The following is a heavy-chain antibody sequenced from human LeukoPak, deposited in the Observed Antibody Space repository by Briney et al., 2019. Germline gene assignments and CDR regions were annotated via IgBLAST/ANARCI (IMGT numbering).Heavy chain of an antibody. V-gene: IGHV3-7*01. D-gene: IGHD5-18*01. J-gene: IGHJ6*03. CDR1: GFIFSSYW. CDR2: IKQDGSEK. CDR3: AKDQGRPEVDTAMGEGMDV. Sequence: PGGSLRLSCAASGFIFSSYWMSWVRQAPGKGLEWVANIKQDGSEKYYVDSVKGRFTISRDNAKNTLYLQMNSLRAEDTAVYYCAKDQGRPEVDTAMGEGMDVWGKGTTVTISS.